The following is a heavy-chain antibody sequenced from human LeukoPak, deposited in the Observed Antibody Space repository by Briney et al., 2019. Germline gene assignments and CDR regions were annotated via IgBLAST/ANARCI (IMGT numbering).Heavy chain of an antibody. CDR3: ARPASYGSGSYPNY. D-gene: IGHD3-10*01. Sequence: GESLEISCQGSGYRFTSYWIGRVRQMPGKGLEWMGIIYPGDSDTRYSPSFQGQVTISADKSISTAYLQGSSLKASDTAMYYCARPASYGSGSYPNYWGQGTLVTVSS. V-gene: IGHV5-51*01. CDR1: GYRFTSYW. CDR2: IYPGDSDT. J-gene: IGHJ4*02.